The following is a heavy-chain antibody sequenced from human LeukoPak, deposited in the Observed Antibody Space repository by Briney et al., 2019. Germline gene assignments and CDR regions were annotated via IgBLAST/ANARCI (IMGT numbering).Heavy chain of an antibody. CDR2: IYPGDSNT. CDR3: ARLAISSIWSVYFDY. D-gene: IGHD6-13*01. CDR1: GYSFTSYW. J-gene: IGHJ4*02. Sequence: GESLKISCKGSGYSFTSYWIGWVRQMPGKGLEWMGIIYPGDSNTGYSPSFQGQVTISADKSISTAYLQWSSLKASDTAMYYCARLAISSIWSVYFDYWGQGTLVTVSS. V-gene: IGHV5-51*01.